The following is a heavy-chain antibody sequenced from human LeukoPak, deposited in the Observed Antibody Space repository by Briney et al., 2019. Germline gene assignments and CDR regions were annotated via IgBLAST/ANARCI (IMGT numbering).Heavy chain of an antibody. CDR3: ARTGYYDFWSGYNNWFDP. J-gene: IGHJ5*01. Sequence: SETLSLTCAVSGGSISSSSYYWGWIRQPPGKGLEWIGSIYYSGSTYYNPSLKSRVTISVDTSKNQFSLKLSSVTAADTAVYYCARTGYYDFWSGYNNWFDPWGQGTLVTVSS. CDR2: IYYSGST. CDR1: GGSISSSSYY. V-gene: IGHV4-39*07. D-gene: IGHD3-3*01.